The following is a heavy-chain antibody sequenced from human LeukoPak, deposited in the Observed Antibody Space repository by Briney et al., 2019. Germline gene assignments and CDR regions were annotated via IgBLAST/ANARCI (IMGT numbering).Heavy chain of an antibody. CDR3: AREAEGGLDV. CDR1: GFTFSSYW. CDR2: VNSDVSST. D-gene: IGHD1-26*01. J-gene: IGHJ6*02. Sequence: PGGSLRLSCAASGFTFSSYWMHWVRQAPGKGLVWVSRVNSDVSSTSYADSVKGRFTISRDTAKNTLYLQMNSLRAEDTAMYYCAREAEGGLDVWGQGTTVTVSS. V-gene: IGHV3-74*01.